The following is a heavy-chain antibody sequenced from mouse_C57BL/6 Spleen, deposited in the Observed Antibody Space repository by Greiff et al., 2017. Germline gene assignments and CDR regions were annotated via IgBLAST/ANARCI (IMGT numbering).Heavy chain of an antibody. D-gene: IGHD1-1*01. CDR2: IYPGSGNT. CDR3: ARGVFYSFEY. Sequence: QVHVKQSGPELVKPGASVKISCTASGYSFTSYYIHWVKQRPGQGLEWIGWIYPGSGNTKYNEKFKGKATLTADTSSSTAYMQLSSLTSEDSAVYYCARGVFYSFEYWGPGTTLTVSS. J-gene: IGHJ2*01. CDR1: GYSFTSYY. V-gene: IGHV1-66*01.